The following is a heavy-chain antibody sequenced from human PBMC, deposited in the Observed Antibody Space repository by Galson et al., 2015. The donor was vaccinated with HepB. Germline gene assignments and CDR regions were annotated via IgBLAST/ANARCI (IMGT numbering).Heavy chain of an antibody. CDR3: ARDLPQQQDSKGGDY. CDR2: IKQDGSEK. J-gene: IGHJ4*02. CDR1: GFTFSSYW. V-gene: IGHV3-7*03. Sequence: SLRLSCAASGFTFSSYWMSWVRQAPGKGLEWVANIKQDGSEKYYVDSVKGRFTISRDNAKNSLYLQMNSLRAEDTAVYYCARDLPQQQDSKGGDYWGQGTLVTVSS. D-gene: IGHD6-13*01.